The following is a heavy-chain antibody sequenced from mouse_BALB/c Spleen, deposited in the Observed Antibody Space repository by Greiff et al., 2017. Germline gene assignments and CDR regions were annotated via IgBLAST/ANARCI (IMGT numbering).Heavy chain of an antibody. D-gene: IGHD1-1*01. CDR1: GFTFSSYA. CDR2: ISSGGST. V-gene: IGHV5-6-5*01. J-gene: IGHJ4*01. CDR3: AREGVITTSYYAMDY. Sequence: DVKLVESGGGLVKPGGSLKLSCAASGFTFSSYAMSWVRQTPEKRLEWVASISSGGSTYYPDSVKGRFTISRDNARNILYLQMSSLRSEDTAMYYCAREGVITTSYYAMDYWGQGTSVTVSS.